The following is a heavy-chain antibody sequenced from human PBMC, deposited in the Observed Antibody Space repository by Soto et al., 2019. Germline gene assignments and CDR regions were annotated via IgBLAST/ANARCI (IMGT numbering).Heavy chain of an antibody. CDR3: ARRSGSTRHDY. CDR1: GGSISSSSYY. V-gene: IGHV4-39*01. D-gene: IGHD1-26*01. J-gene: IGHJ4*02. Sequence: QLQLQESGPGLVKPSETLSLTCTVSGGSISSSSYYWGWIRQPPGKGLEWIGTIYYSGSTYYNPALESQSTISVDTSKNQFSLKLSTVTAADTAVYYCARRSGSTRHDYWGQGTLVTGSS. CDR2: IYYSGST.